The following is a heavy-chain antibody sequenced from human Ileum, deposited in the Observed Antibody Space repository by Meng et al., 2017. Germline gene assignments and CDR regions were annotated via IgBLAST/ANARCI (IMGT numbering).Heavy chain of an antibody. CDR2: VNSGGSAT. CDR1: RFSFSNDA. D-gene: IGHD5-12*01. V-gene: IGHV3-23*01. J-gene: IGHJ4*02. Sequence: EVRRLGAGGGLVQPGGSPRRSCVASRFSFSNDAMSGVRQAPGKGVEWVSGVNSGGSATYYADSVKGRFTISRDNSENTFYLQMNSLRVEDTAVYYCANGYSPDYWGQGTLVTVSS. CDR3: ANGYSPDY.